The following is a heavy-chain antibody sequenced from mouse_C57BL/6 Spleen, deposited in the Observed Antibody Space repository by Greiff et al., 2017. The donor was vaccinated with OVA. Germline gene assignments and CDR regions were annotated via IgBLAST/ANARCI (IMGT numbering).Heavy chain of an antibody. D-gene: IGHD2-4*01. CDR1: GYTFTSYW. Sequence: QVHVKQPGAELVKPGASLPFSCKSSGYTFTSYWMHWVKQRPGQGLEWIGMIHPNSGSTNYNEKFKSKATLTVDKSSSTAYMQLSSLTSEDSAVYYCARGSLYYDYDGFAYWGQGTLVTVSA. CDR3: ARGSLYYDYDGFAY. V-gene: IGHV1-64*01. CDR2: IHPNSGST. J-gene: IGHJ3*01.